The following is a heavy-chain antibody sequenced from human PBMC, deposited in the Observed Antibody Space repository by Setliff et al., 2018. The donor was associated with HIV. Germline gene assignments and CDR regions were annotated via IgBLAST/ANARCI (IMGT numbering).Heavy chain of an antibody. CDR1: DGSFSGYY. J-gene: IGHJ4*02. Sequence: NPSETLSLTCAVNDGSFSGYYWTWIRQPPGKGLEWIGEISHSGSPNYNPSLKSRVTMSRDTSKNQLSLSLSSVTAADTAVYYCARVRFFDRIGYFARPYYFLDSWGQGTRVTVSS. V-gene: IGHV4-34*01. D-gene: IGHD3-22*01. CDR2: ISHSGSP. CDR3: ARVRFFDRIGYFARPYYFLDS.